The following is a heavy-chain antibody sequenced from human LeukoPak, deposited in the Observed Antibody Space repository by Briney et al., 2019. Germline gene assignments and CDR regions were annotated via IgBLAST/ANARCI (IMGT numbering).Heavy chain of an antibody. CDR3: ARGQQLVFVFDP. V-gene: IGHV1-2*02. J-gene: IGHJ5*02. CDR2: INPNSGGT. D-gene: IGHD6-13*01. Sequence: ASVKASCKASGYTFTDYYLHWVRQAPGQGLEWMGWINPNSGGTNYAQKFQGRVTMTRDTSISTAYMELSRLRSDDTAVYYCARGQQLVFVFDPWGQGTLVTVSS. CDR1: GYTFTDYY.